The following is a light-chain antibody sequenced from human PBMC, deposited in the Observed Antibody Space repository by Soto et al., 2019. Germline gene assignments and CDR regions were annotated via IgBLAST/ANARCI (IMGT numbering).Light chain of an antibody. CDR3: QQSYSTPRT. CDR1: QSISSY. CDR2: AAF. Sequence: DLQMTQSPTSLSASVGDRVIISCRASQSISSYLNWYQQKPGKAPKLLIYAAFSLQSEVPSRFSGSGSGTDFTLTISSLQPEDFATYYCQQSYSTPRTFGQGTKVEVK. J-gene: IGKJ1*01. V-gene: IGKV1-39*01.